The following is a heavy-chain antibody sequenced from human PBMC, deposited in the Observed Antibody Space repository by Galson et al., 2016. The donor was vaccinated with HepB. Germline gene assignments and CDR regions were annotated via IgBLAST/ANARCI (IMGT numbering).Heavy chain of an antibody. CDR1: GYTFTRYY. CDR3: ARGGYYDSSGSLRY. J-gene: IGHJ4*02. CDR2: INPSGGST. D-gene: IGHD3-22*01. Sequence: SVKVSCKASGYTFTRYYIHWVRQAPGQGLEWMGVINPSGGSTKDAQKFQGRVTMTRNTSTSTVYMELSSLRSEDTAVYLCARGGYYDSSGSLRYWGQGTLVTVSS. V-gene: IGHV1-46*01.